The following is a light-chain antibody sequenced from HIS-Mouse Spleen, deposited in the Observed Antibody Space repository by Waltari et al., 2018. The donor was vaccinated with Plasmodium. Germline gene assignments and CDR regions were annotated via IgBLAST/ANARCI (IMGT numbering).Light chain of an antibody. CDR3: QQYGSSGT. CDR2: GAS. Sequence: EIVLTQSPGTLSLSPGERATLSCRASQSVSSSYLAWYQQKPGQAPRLLIYGASSRATGIPDSLSGSGSGTDFTLTISRLEPEDFAVYYCQQYGSSGTFGQGTKVEIK. V-gene: IGKV3-20*01. J-gene: IGKJ1*01. CDR1: QSVSSSY.